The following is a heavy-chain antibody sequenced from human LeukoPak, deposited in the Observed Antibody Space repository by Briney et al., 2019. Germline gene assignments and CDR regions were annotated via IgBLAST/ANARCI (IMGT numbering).Heavy chain of an antibody. V-gene: IGHV3-23*01. Sequence: GGSLRLSCAASGFTFSSYAMSWVRQAPGKGLEWVSAISGVGVSTFYADSVKGRFTISRDNSKNTLYLQMNSLRAEDTAVYYCARSYDSSGIDYWGQGTLVTVSS. CDR3: ARSYDSSGIDY. D-gene: IGHD3-22*01. CDR2: ISGVGVST. CDR1: GFTFSSYA. J-gene: IGHJ4*02.